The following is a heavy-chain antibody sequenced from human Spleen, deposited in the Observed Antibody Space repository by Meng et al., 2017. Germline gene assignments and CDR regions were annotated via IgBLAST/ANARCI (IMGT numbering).Heavy chain of an antibody. Sequence: QVNRQESGPGLVKPSQTLSLTCTVSGGSISSGGYYWSWVRQHPGKGLEWIGYIYYSASTHYNPSLKSRVTMSIDTSKNHFSLKVTSVTAADTAVYYCARDRSGYANYDYWGQGTLVTVFS. CDR1: GGSISSGGYY. V-gene: IGHV4-31*03. CDR2: IYYSAST. D-gene: IGHD6-25*01. CDR3: ARDRSGYANYDY. J-gene: IGHJ4*02.